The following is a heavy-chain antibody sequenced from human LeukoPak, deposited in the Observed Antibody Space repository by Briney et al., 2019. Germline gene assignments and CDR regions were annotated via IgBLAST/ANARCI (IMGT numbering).Heavy chain of an antibody. CDR1: GFTVSSNY. Sequence: GGSLGLSCAASGFTVSSNYMSWVRQAPGKGLEWVSVIYSGGSTYYADSVKGRFTISRDNSKNTLYLQMNSLRAEDTAVYYCARDSGLTGVDYWGQGTLVTVSS. CDR3: ARDSGLTGVDY. J-gene: IGHJ4*02. CDR2: IYSGGST. V-gene: IGHV3-66*02. D-gene: IGHD7-27*01.